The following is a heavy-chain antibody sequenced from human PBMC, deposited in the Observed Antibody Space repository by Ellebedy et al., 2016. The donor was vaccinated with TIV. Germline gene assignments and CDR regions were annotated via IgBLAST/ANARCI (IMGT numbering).Heavy chain of an antibody. CDR1: GFTFDPYA. CDR3: AGFRGEAVAGNWFDP. D-gene: IGHD6-19*01. V-gene: IGHV3-23*01. Sequence: PGGSLRLSCADSGFTFDPYAMSWVRQAPGKGLEWVSHISGSGVKKYYADPVRGRFSISRDNSKNTLYLQMNSLRADDTAVYYCAGFRGEAVAGNWFDPWGQGTLVTVSS. CDR2: ISGSGVKK. J-gene: IGHJ5*02.